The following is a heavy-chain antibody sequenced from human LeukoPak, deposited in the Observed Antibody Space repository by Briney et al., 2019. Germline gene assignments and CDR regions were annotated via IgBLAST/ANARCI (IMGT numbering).Heavy chain of an antibody. Sequence: ASVRVSCKASGGTFSSYTISWVRQATGQGLEWMGWMNPNSGDTGYAQKFQGRVTMTRNTSISTAYMELSSLRSEDTAVYYCAREAYGDYFDYWGQGTLVTVSS. J-gene: IGHJ4*02. CDR3: AREAYGDYFDY. CDR1: GGTFSSYT. V-gene: IGHV1-8*02. CDR2: MNPNSGDT. D-gene: IGHD4-17*01.